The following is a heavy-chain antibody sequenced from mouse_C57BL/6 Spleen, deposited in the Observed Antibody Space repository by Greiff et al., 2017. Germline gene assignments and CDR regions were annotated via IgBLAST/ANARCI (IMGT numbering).Heavy chain of an antibody. CDR3: ARGYYGSSYRAMDY. Sequence: EVQLQQSGPELVKPGASVKMSCKASGYTFTDYNMHWVKQSHGKSLEWIGYINPNNGGTSYNQKFKGKATLTVNKSSSTAYMELRSLTSEDSAVYYCARGYYGSSYRAMDYWGQGTSVTVSS. J-gene: IGHJ4*01. D-gene: IGHD1-1*01. CDR1: GYTFTDYN. V-gene: IGHV1-22*01. CDR2: INPNNGGT.